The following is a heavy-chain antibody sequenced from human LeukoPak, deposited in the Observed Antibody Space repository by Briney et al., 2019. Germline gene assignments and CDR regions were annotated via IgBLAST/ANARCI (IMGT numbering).Heavy chain of an antibody. CDR1: GGSISSYY. Sequence: SETLSLTCTVSGGSISSYYWSWIRQPPGKGLEWIGYIYYSGSTNYNPSLKSRVTISVDTSKNQFSLKLSSVTAADTAVYYCAREAADMYYFDYWGQGTLVTVPS. D-gene: IGHD2-15*01. V-gene: IGHV4-59*01. CDR3: AREAADMYYFDY. CDR2: IYYSGST. J-gene: IGHJ4*02.